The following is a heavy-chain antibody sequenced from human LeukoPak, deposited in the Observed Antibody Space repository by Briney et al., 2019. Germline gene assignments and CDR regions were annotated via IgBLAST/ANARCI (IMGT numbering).Heavy chain of an antibody. CDR2: FDPEDGET. D-gene: IGHD4-17*01. V-gene: IGHV1-24*01. J-gene: IGHJ4*02. CDR3: ATALTLRGEYYFDY. Sequence: ASVKVSCKVSGYTLTELSMHWVRQAPGKGLEWMGGFDPEDGETIYAQKFQGRVTMTEDTSTDTAYVELSSLRSEDTAVYYCATALTLRGEYYFDYWGQGTLVTVSS. CDR1: GYTLTELS.